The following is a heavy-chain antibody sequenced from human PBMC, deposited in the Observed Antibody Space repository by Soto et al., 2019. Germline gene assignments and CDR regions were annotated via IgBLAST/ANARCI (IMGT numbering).Heavy chain of an antibody. J-gene: IGHJ3*02. CDR3: ARNGATVVNAFDI. Sequence: GSGPTLVNPTQTLTLTRTFSGFSLSTSGMRVSWIRQPPGKALEWLARIDWDDDKFYSTSLKTRLTISKDTSKNQVVLTMTNMDPVDTATYYCARNGATVVNAFDIWGQGTMVTVSS. CDR2: IDWDDDK. D-gene: IGHD4-17*01. V-gene: IGHV2-70*04. CDR1: GFSLSTSGMR.